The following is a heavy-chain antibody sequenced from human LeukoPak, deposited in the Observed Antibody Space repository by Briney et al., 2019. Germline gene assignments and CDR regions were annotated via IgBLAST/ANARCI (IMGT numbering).Heavy chain of an antibody. V-gene: IGHV1-24*01. CDR1: GYTLTELS. D-gene: IGHD1-1*01. Sequence: ASVKVSCKVSGYTLTELSMHWVRQAPGKGLEWMGGFDPEDGETIYAQKFQGRVTMTEDTSTDTAYMELSSLRSEDTTVYYCTGGSGSWFDPWGQGTLVTVSS. CDR2: FDPEDGET. CDR3: TGGSGSWFDP. J-gene: IGHJ5*02.